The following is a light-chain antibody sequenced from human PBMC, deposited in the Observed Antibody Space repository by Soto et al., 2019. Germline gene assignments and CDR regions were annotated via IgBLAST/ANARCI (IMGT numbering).Light chain of an antibody. CDR2: GAS. CDR3: QQYDKWPLT. Sequence: KVMTQSPATLSVSPGERATLSCRASQSVSTYLAWYQQKPGQAPRLLIYGASTRATGIPVRFSGSGSGTEFTLTISSLQSEDFAVYYCQQYDKWPLTFGGGTKVEI. J-gene: IGKJ4*01. CDR1: QSVSTY. V-gene: IGKV3-15*01.